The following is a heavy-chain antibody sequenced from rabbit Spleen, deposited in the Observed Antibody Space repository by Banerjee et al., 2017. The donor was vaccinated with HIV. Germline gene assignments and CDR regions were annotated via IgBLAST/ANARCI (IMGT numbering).Heavy chain of an antibody. Sequence: QEQLEESGGGLVKPEGSLTLTCTASGFSFSSSDYMCWVRQAPGKGLEWISCIAGSGSGFTYSATWATGRFTCSKTSSTTVTLQMTSLTVADTATYFCARDTGSSFSSYGMDLWGPGTLVTVS. CDR1: GFSFSSSDY. V-gene: IGHV1S45*01. CDR2: IAGSGSGFT. J-gene: IGHJ6*01. D-gene: IGHD8-1*01. CDR3: ARDTGSSFSSYGMDL.